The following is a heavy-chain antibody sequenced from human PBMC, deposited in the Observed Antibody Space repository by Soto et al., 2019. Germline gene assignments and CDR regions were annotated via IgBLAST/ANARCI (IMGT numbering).Heavy chain of an antibody. D-gene: IGHD4-17*01. J-gene: IGHJ4*02. CDR3: ARASPYGDYALDY. CDR2: TSYSGST. Sequence: SETLSLTCTVSGGSISSYYWIWIRQPPGKGLEWIGYTSYSGSTNYNPSLKSRPTISVDTSKNQFSLKLRSVTAADTAVYYCARASPYGDYALDYWGQGTLVTAPQ. V-gene: IGHV4-59*01. CDR1: GGSISSYY.